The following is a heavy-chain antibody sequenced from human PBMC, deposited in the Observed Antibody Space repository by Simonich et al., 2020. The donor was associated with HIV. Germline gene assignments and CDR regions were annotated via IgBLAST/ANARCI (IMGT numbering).Heavy chain of an antibody. Sequence: EVQLVESGGGLVKPGGSLRLSCAASGFTFSSYSMNWVRQAPGKGLEWVSSISSSSSYIYYADSVKGRFTIPRDNAKNSLYLQMNSLRAEDTAVYYCARDGRKGSSTSCSDYWGQGTLVTVSS. CDR2: ISSSSSYI. J-gene: IGHJ4*02. CDR1: GFTFSSYS. CDR3: ARDGRKGSSTSCSDY. V-gene: IGHV3-21*01. D-gene: IGHD2-2*01.